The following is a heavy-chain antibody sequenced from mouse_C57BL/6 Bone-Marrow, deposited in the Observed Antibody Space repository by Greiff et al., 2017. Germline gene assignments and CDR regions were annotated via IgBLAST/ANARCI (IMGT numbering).Heavy chain of an antibody. CDR1: GFTFSSYG. CDR3: ARQSGSYYSNYFDV. D-gene: IGHD2-5*01. J-gene: IGHJ1*03. CDR2: ISSGGSYT. V-gene: IGHV5-6*02. Sequence: EVKLMESGGDLVKPGGSLKLSCAASGFTFSSYGMSWVRQTPDKRLEWVATISSGGSYTYSPDSVKGRFTISRDNAKNTLYLQMSSLKSEDTAMYYCARQSGSYYSNYFDVWGTGTTVTVSS.